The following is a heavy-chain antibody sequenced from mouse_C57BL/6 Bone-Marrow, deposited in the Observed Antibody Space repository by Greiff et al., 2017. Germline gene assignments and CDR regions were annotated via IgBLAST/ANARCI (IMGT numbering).Heavy chain of an antibody. Sequence: EVKLVESGGDLVKPGGSLKLSCAASGFTFSSYGMSWVRQTPDKRLEWVATISSGGSYTYYPDSVKGRFTISRYNAKNTLYLQMSSLKSEDTAMYYCARRRYGNLFAYWGQGTLVTVSA. CDR1: GFTFSSYG. V-gene: IGHV5-6*02. D-gene: IGHD2-1*01. CDR3: ARRRYGNLFAY. CDR2: ISSGGSYT. J-gene: IGHJ3*01.